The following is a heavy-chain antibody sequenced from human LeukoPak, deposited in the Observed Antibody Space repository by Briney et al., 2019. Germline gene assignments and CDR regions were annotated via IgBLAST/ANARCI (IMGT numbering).Heavy chain of an antibody. D-gene: IGHD3-22*01. CDR1: GFTFGDYT. V-gene: IGHV3-49*03. CDR3: TREGYYYDRSGSPKDAFDI. J-gene: IGHJ3*02. CDR2: IRRKAYGGTT. Sequence: GGSLRLSCTASGFTFGDYTLSWFRQAPGKGLEWVGFIRRKAYGGTTEYAASVKNRFTISRDDSKSIAYLQMNSLKTEDTAVYYCTREGYYYDRSGSPKDAFDIWGQGTMVTVSS.